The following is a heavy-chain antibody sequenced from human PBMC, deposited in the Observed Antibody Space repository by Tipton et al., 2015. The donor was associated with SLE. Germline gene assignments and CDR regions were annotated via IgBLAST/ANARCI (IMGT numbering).Heavy chain of an antibody. D-gene: IGHD3-10*01. J-gene: IGHJ5*02. Sequence: TLSLTCAVSGGSISSGGYSWSWIRQPPGKGLEWIGYIYHRGSTYYNPSLKSRVTISVDRSKNQFSLKLSSVTAADTAVYYCAREVTMVQGVPGGWFDPWGQGTLVTVSS. V-gene: IGHV4-30-2*01. CDR1: GGSISSGGYS. CDR3: AREVTMVQGVPGGWFDP. CDR2: IYHRGST.